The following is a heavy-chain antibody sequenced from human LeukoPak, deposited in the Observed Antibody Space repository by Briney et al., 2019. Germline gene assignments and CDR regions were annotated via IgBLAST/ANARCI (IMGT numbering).Heavy chain of an antibody. D-gene: IGHD3-3*01. J-gene: IGHJ6*04. CDR2: ISSSSSTI. V-gene: IGHV3-48*01. CDR3: ASLGEGGFWSGYYGDV. CDR1: GFTFSSYS. Sequence: GGSLRLSCAASGFTFSSYSMNWVRQAPGKGLEWVSYISSSSSTIYYADSVKGRFTISRDNAKNSLYLQMNSLRAEDTAVYYCASLGEGGFWSGYYGDVWGKGTTVTVSS.